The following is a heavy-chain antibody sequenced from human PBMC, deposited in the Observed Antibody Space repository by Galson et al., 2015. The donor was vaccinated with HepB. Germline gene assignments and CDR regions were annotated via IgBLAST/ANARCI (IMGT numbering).Heavy chain of an antibody. D-gene: IGHD3-10*01. CDR2: IIPILGIA. CDR1: GGTFSSYT. Sequence: QSGAEVKKPGESLKISCKASGGTFSSYTISWVRQAPGQGLEWMGRIIPILGIANYAQKFQGRVTITADKSTSTAYMELSSLRSEDTAVYYCASSTSRITMVRDTYYYYGMDVWGQGTTVTVSS. J-gene: IGHJ6*02. CDR3: ASSTSRITMVRDTYYYYGMDV. V-gene: IGHV1-69*02.